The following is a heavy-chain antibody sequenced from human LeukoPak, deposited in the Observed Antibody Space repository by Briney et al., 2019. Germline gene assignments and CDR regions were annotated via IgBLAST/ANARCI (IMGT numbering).Heavy chain of an antibody. V-gene: IGHV4-34*01. Sequence: SETLSLTCAVYGGSFSGYYWSWIRQPPGKGLEWIGEINHSGSTNYNPSLKSRVTISVDTSKNQFSLKLSSVTAADTAVYHCASIRSSGAPHDYWGQGTLVTVSS. CDR2: INHSGST. D-gene: IGHD6-19*01. J-gene: IGHJ4*02. CDR3: ASIRSSGAPHDY. CDR1: GGSFSGYY.